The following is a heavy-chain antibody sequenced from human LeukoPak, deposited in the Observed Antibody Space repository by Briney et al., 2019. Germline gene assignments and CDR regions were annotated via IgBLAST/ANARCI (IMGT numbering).Heavy chain of an antibody. V-gene: IGHV4-34*01. Sequence: PSETLSLTCAVYGGSFSGYYWSWIRQPPGKGLEWIGEINHSGSTNYNPSLKSRVTISVDTSKNQFSLKLSSVTAADRAVYYCARVTVDLDWFDPWGQGTLVTVSS. D-gene: IGHD2-21*02. J-gene: IGHJ5*02. CDR2: INHSGST. CDR1: GGSFSGYY. CDR3: ARVTVDLDWFDP.